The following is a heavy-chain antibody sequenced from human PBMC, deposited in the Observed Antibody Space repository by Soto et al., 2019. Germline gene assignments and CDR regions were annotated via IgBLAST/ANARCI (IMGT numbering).Heavy chain of an antibody. CDR3: AIADYGDDDY. D-gene: IGHD4-17*01. CDR1: GYTFATST. J-gene: IGHJ4*02. V-gene: IGHV1-18*01. CDR2: IKAYSGNT. Sequence: QLQLVQSGPEAKKPGASVKVSCKASGYTFATSTISWLRHAPGQGPEWMGWIKAYSGNTNYAQKLQGRLTMTTDTSTSTAYMELRSLTTDDTAIYYCAIADYGDDDYWGQGTLVTVSS.